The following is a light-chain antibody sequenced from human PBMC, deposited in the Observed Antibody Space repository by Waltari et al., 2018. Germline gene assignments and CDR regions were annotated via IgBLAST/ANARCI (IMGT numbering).Light chain of an antibody. Sequence: QPVLTQPPSSSASPGESARPTRTLPSDLNVGDFNLYWYQQKPGSPPSVLLYYKSDPEKAQGSGVLSRFSGCKDASAKAGILLFCVLQSEDEADYYCMFWPSNVWVFGGGTKLTVL. CDR3: MFWPSNVWV. CDR1: SDLNVGDFN. J-gene: IGLJ3*02. V-gene: IGLV5-37*01. CDR2: YKSDPEK.